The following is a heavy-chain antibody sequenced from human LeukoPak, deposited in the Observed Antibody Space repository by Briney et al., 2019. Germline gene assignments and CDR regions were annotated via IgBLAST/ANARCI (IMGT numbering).Heavy chain of an antibody. CDR1: GFTFSTYA. J-gene: IGHJ4*02. D-gene: IGHD5-18*01. CDR3: AKGTTGMAPRGYFDD. CDR2: ISGSGGST. V-gene: IGHV3-23*01. Sequence: TGGSLRLSRAVSGFTFSTYAMNWVRQAPGKGLEWVSVISGSGGSTYYADSVKGRFTISRDNSKNTLYLQMNSLTVEDTAVYYCAKGTTGMAPRGYFDDWGQGTLVTVSS.